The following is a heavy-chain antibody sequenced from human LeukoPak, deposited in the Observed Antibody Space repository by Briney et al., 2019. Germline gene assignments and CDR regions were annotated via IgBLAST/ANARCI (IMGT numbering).Heavy chain of an antibody. D-gene: IGHD3-3*01. CDR3: ARDQFQSYDFWNGNAFDI. CDR2: ISSSSSYI. Sequence: RPGGSLRLSCAASGFTFSSYSMNWVRQAPGKGLEWVSSISSSSSYIYYADSVKGRFTISRDNAKNSLYLQMNSLRAEDTAVYYCARDQFQSYDFWNGNAFDIWGQGTMVTVSS. CDR1: GFTFSSYS. J-gene: IGHJ3*02. V-gene: IGHV3-21*01.